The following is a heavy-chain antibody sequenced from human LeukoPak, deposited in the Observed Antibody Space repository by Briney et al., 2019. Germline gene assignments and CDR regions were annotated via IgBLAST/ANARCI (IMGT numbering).Heavy chain of an antibody. CDR1: GYPFTSYD. D-gene: IGHD6-6*01. Sequence: SVKVSCKASGYPFTSYDISWVRQAPGQGLEWMGGIIPIFGTANYAQKFQGRVTITTDESTSTAYMELSSLRSEDTAVYYCARAMYSSSSVGAFDIWGQGTMVTVSS. CDR3: ARAMYSSSSVGAFDI. V-gene: IGHV1-69*05. CDR2: IIPIFGTA. J-gene: IGHJ3*02.